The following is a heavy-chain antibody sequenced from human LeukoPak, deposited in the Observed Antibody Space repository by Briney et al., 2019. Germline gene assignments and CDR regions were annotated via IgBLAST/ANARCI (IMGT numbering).Heavy chain of an antibody. J-gene: IGHJ4*02. D-gene: IGHD4-23*01. CDR1: GGSISSDY. Sequence: SETLSLTCTVSGGSISSDYWSWIRQPAGKGLEWIGRIYSSGSTNYNPSLKSRVTMSVDTSKNQFSLKLSSVTAADTAVYYCARVGVDYSGNIIKYYFDYWGQGTLVTVSS. V-gene: IGHV4-4*07. CDR2: IYSSGST. CDR3: ARVGVDYSGNIIKYYFDY.